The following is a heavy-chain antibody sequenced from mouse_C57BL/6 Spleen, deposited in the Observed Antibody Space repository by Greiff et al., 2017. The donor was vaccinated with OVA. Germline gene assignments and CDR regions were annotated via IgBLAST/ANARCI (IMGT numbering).Heavy chain of an antibody. CDR2: IYPGSGSI. CDR3: ARGATVDES. J-gene: IGHJ2*01. Sequence: QVQLKESGAELVKPGASVKMSCKASGYTFTSYWITWVKQRPGQGLEWIGDIYPGSGSINYNEKFKSKATLTVDTSSSTAYMQLSSLTSEDSAVYYYARGATVDESWGKSPTLTVAT. V-gene: IGHV1-55*01. D-gene: IGHD1-1*01. CDR1: GYTFTSYW.